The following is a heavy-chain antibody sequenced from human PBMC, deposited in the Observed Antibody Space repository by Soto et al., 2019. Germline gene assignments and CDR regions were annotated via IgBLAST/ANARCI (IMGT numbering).Heavy chain of an antibody. CDR3: AKRHRKQYSDFWSGYYSLGLFGMDV. V-gene: IGHV3-23*01. CDR1: GFTFSSYA. D-gene: IGHD3-3*01. CDR2: ISGSGGST. Sequence: GGSLRLSCAASGFTFSSYAMSWVRQAPGKGLEWVSAISGSGGSTYYADSVKGRFTISRDNSKNTLYLQMNSLRAEDTAVYYCAKRHRKQYSDFWSGYYSLGLFGMDVWGQGTTVTVSS. J-gene: IGHJ6*02.